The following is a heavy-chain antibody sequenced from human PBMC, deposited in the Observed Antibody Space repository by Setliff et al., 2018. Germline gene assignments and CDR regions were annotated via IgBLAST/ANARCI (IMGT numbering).Heavy chain of an antibody. D-gene: IGHD2-2*01. J-gene: IGHJ4*02. CDR3: ARVKIAIPPAAIDD. CDR1: GGSFSGYY. V-gene: IGHV4-34*01. CDR2: INHSGST. Sequence: SETLSLTCAVYGGSFSGYYWSWIRQPPGKGLEWIGEINHSGSTNDNPSLKSRVTMSVDTSKNQFSLKLRPVTAADTAVYYCARVKIAIPPAAIDDWGQGTLVTVSS.